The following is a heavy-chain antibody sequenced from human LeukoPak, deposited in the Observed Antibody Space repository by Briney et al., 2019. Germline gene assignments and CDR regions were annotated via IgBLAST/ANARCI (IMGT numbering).Heavy chain of an antibody. J-gene: IGHJ4*02. CDR2: INPSGGST. CDR3: ARGGYLYYDSSGYYYQTQYYFDY. CDR1: GYTFTSYY. Sequence: ASVNVSCKASGYTFTSYYMHWVRQAPGQGLEWMGIINPSGGSTSYAQKFQGRVTMTRDTSTSTVYMELSSLRSEDTAVYYCARGGYLYYDSSGYYYQTQYYFDYWGQGTLVTVSS. V-gene: IGHV1-46*01. D-gene: IGHD3-22*01.